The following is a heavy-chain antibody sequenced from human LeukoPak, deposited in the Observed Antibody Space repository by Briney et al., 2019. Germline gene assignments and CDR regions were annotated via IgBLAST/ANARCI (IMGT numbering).Heavy chain of an antibody. CDR3: ARHDAVSYGKLAGRQYYYYMDV. V-gene: IGHV3-21*01. D-gene: IGHD5-18*01. CDR1: GFTFNFYS. CDR2: ISSSGSHL. J-gene: IGHJ6*03. Sequence: GGSLRLSCEASGFTFNFYSMDWVRQAPGKGLEWVSSISSSGSHLHYADSVKGRFTISRDDAKDSLFLQMNSLRAEDTAVYYCARHDAVSYGKLAGRQYYYYMDVWGKGTTVTVS.